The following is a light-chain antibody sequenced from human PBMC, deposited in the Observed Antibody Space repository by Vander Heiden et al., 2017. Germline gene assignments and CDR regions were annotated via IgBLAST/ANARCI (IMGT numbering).Light chain of an antibody. CDR3: CSYTGSNTVV. J-gene: IGLJ2*01. CDR1: RSDVGNYNL. Sequence: QSALTQPASVSGSPGQSITISCTGTRSDVGNYNLVSGYQQHPGKAPKLIIYEVSRRPLGDSNRFSGSKSGNTASLTISGLQAEDEADYYCCSYTGSNTVVFGGGTKLSVL. CDR2: EVS. V-gene: IGLV2-23*02.